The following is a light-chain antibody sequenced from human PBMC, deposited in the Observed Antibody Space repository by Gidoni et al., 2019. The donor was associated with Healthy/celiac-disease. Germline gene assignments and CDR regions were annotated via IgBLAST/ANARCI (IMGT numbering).Light chain of an antibody. CDR1: QSILSSSNNRNY. CDR2: WAS. CDR3: QQYYNTPRT. J-gene: IGKJ1*01. Sequence: DIVMTQSPDSLAVSLGERATFNCKSSQSILSSSNNRNYLAWYQQKPGQPPKLLVFWASTRESGVPDRFSGSGSGTDFTLTISSLQAEDVAVYYCQQYYNTPRTFGQXTKVEI. V-gene: IGKV4-1*01.